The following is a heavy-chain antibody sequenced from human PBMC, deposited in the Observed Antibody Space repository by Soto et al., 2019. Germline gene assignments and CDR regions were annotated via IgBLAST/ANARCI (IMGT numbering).Heavy chain of an antibody. V-gene: IGHV4-59*01. CDR1: GGSISSYY. CDR3: ARFQELAGAGYGDYEEEGWFDP. D-gene: IGHD4-17*01. J-gene: IGHJ5*02. Sequence: SETLSLTCTVSGGSISSYYWSWIRQPPGKGLEWIGYIYYSGSTNYNPSLKSRVTISVDTSKNQFSLKLSSVTAADTAVYYCARFQELAGAGYGDYEEEGWFDPWGQGTLVTVSS. CDR2: IYYSGST.